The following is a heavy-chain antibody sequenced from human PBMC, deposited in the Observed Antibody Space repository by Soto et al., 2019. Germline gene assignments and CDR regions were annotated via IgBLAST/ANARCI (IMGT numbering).Heavy chain of an antibody. J-gene: IGHJ4*02. CDR1: GFSLSTSGVG. Sequence: SGPTLVKPTQTLTLTCTFSGFSLSTSGVGVGWIRQPPGKALEWLALIYWDDDKRYSPSLKSRLTITKDTSKNQVVLTMTNMDPVDTATYYCAHHIEYYDILTGYSTFDYWGQGTLVTVSS. CDR3: AHHIEYYDILTGYSTFDY. D-gene: IGHD3-9*01. CDR2: IYWDDDK. V-gene: IGHV2-5*02.